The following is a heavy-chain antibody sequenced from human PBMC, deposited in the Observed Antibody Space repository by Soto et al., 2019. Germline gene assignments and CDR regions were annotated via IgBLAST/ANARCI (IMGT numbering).Heavy chain of an antibody. D-gene: IGHD3-22*01. CDR2: ISGSGGST. Sequence: GGSLRLSCAASGFTFSSYAMSWVRQAPGKGLEWVPAISGSGGSTYYADSVRGRFTISRDNSKNTLYLQMNSLRAEDTAVYYCAKAPYDSSGYFVYWGQGTLVTVSS. J-gene: IGHJ4*02. CDR1: GFTFSSYA. CDR3: AKAPYDSSGYFVY. V-gene: IGHV3-23*01.